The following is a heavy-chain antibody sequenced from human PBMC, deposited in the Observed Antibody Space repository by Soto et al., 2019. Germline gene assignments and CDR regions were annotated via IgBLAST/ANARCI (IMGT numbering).Heavy chain of an antibody. D-gene: IGHD3-16*02. CDR2: ISSNGGST. J-gene: IGHJ4*02. V-gene: IGHV3-64*01. Sequence: GGSLRLSCAASGFTFSSYAMHWVRQAPGKGLEYVSAISSNGGSTYYANSVKGRFTISRDNFKNTLHLQMNSLRAEDTAVYYCAKALGELSPESFDYWGQGILVTVSS. CDR3: AKALGELSPESFDY. CDR1: GFTFSSYA.